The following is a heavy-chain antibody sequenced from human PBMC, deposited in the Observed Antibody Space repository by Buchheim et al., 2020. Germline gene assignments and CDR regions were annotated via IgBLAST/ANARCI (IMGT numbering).Heavy chain of an antibody. CDR3: AGRVGIAVSWGCRCWFDP. CDR2: MNPNSGNT. CDR1: GYTFTSYD. Sequence: QVQLVQSGAEVKKPGASVKVSCKASGYTFTSYDINWVRQATGQGLEWMGWMNPNSGNTGYAQKFQGRVTMTRNTSISTAYMELSSWRSEETAVYYCAGRVGIAVSWGCRCWFDPWGQGTL. D-gene: IGHD6-19*01. V-gene: IGHV1-8*01. J-gene: IGHJ5*02.